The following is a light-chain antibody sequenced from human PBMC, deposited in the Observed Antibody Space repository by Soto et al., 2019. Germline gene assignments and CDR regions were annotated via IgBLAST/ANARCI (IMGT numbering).Light chain of an antibody. J-gene: IGKJ2*01. V-gene: IGKV1-5*03. CDR3: QQYHSVPYT. Sequence: DIQMTQSPSTLSASPGDRVMMTCRASRDIHTWLAWYQQKPGKAPELLIFEVYKLKSGVPSRFSGSESEIDFTLTINGLQPDDFATYYCQQYHSVPYTCGQGTKLEI. CDR1: RDIHTW. CDR2: EVY.